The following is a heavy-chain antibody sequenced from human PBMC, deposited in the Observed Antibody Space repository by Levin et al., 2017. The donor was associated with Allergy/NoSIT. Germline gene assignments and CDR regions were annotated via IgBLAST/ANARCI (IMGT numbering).Heavy chain of an antibody. D-gene: IGHD1-1*01. J-gene: IGHJ4*02. CDR2: ISSGSHTI. CDR1: GFTFSTYS. V-gene: IGHV3-48*01. CDR3: AGEYNSWAYFDY. Sequence: GESLKISCAASGFTFSTYSMNWVRQAPGKGLEWVSYISSGSHTIYYADSVKGRFTISRDNVKNSLYLQMSSLRAEDTAVYYCAGEYNSWAYFDYWGQGTRVTVSS.